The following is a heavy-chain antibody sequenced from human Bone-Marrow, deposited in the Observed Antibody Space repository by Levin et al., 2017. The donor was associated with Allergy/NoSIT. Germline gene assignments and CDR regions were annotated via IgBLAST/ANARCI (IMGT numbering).Heavy chain of an antibody. J-gene: IGHJ2*01. CDR2: VYYTGTN. V-gene: IGHV4-59*11. CDR3: ARAPSSLFWYFDF. Sequence: PSETLSLTCTVSGGSMETHYWTWLRQPPGKGLEWIGYVYYTGTNDYNPSLKSRVSVSLDTAQNQFSLRLDSLTTADTAVYYCARAPSSLFWYFDFWGRGTLVTVSS. CDR1: GGSMETHY.